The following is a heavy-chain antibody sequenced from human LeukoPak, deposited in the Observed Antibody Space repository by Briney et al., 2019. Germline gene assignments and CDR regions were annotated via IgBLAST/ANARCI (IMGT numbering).Heavy chain of an antibody. J-gene: IGHJ3*02. Sequence: GGSLRLSCAASGFSFSGYGMHWVRQAPGKGLEWVAVISYDGSKKYYADSVKGRFTISRDNSKNTLYLQMSSLRAEDTAVYYCAGGSYRSSDAFDIWGQGTMVTVSS. D-gene: IGHD1-26*01. CDR3: AGGSYRSSDAFDI. CDR1: GFSFSGYG. V-gene: IGHV3-30*03. CDR2: ISYDGSKK.